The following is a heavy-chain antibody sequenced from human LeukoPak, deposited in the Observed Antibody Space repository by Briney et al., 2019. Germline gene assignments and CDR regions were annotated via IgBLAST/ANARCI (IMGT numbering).Heavy chain of an antibody. CDR3: AKLAFGESAFDY. Sequence: GGSLRLSCAASGFTFSSYEMNWVRQAPGKGLEWVSYISSSGSTIYYADSVKGRFTISRDNSKNTLYLQMNSLRAEDTAVYYCAKLAFGESAFDYWGQGTLVTVSS. V-gene: IGHV3-48*03. CDR1: GFTFSSYE. CDR2: ISSSGSTI. J-gene: IGHJ4*02. D-gene: IGHD3-10*01.